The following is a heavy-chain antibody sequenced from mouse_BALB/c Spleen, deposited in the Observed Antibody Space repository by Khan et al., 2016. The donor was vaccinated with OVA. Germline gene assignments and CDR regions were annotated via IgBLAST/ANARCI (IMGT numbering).Heavy chain of an antibody. CDR3: ARMYGGYFDY. D-gene: IGHD2-10*02. Sequence: EVQLQESGPGLVKPSQSLSLTCTVTGYSITSDYAWNWIRQFPGNRLEWMGFISYSGNTNYNPSLKSRISVTRDTSKNQFFLQLNSVTTEDTATYYCARMYGGYFDYWGQGTTLTVSS. CDR2: ISYSGNT. J-gene: IGHJ2*01. CDR1: GYSITSDYA. V-gene: IGHV3-2*02.